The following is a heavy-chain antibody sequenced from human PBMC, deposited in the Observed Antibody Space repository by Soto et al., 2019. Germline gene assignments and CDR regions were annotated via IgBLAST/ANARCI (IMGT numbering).Heavy chain of an antibody. V-gene: IGHV5-51*01. CDR1: GYSFSNYW. CDR3: AKDPRVHYYDSGSSSY. Sequence: GESLKISCKGSGYSFSNYWIAWVRQMPGKGLEWMAIINPGDSDTRYSPSFQGQVTVSADKSISTAYLQMNSLRAEDTAVYYCAKDPRVHYYDSGSSSYWGQGTLVTVSS. CDR2: INPGDSDT. D-gene: IGHD3-10*01. J-gene: IGHJ4*02.